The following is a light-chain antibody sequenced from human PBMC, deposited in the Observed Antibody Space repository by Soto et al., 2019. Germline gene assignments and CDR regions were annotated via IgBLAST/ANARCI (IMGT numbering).Light chain of an antibody. CDR2: GES. CDR1: QDIRSS. Sequence: EILMTQSPATLSLSPGERVTLSCRASQDIRSSLAWYQQKPGQAPRLLIYGESSRATGIPDRFSGSGSGTDFTLTISRLEPEDFAVYYCQQYGSSPRTCGQGTKVDIK. V-gene: IGKV3-20*01. CDR3: QQYGSSPRT. J-gene: IGKJ1*01.